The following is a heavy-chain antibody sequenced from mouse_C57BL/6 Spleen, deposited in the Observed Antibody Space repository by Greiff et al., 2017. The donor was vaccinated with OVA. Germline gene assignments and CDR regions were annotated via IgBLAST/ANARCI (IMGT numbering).Heavy chain of an antibody. D-gene: IGHD2-5*01. CDR2: IYTADSET. Sequence: QVQLQQPGAELVRPGSSVKLSCKASGYTFTSYWMAWVKQRPGQGLEWIGNIYTADSETHYYKKFKDKVTLTVDKSSSTAYMQLSSLTSEDSAFYYYSSAYDSNSVHYAMDYWGQGTSVTVSS. CDR3: SSAYDSNSVHYAMDY. J-gene: IGHJ4*01. V-gene: IGHV1-61*01. CDR1: GYTFTSYW.